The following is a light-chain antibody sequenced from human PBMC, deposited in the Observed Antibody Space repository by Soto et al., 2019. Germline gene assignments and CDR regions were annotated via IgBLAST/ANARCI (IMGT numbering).Light chain of an antibody. CDR1: SSDVGGYNY. CDR3: SSYTSSSTPHVV. Sequence: SALTQPASVSGSPGQSITISCTGTSSDVGGYNYVSWYQQHPGKAPKLMIYDVGNRPSGVSNRFSGSKSGNTASLTISGLQAEDEADYYCSSYTSSSTPHVVFGGGTKLTVL. V-gene: IGLV2-14*01. J-gene: IGLJ2*01. CDR2: DVG.